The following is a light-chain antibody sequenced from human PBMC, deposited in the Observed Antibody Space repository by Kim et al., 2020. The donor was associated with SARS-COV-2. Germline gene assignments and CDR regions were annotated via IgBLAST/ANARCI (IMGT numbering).Light chain of an antibody. J-gene: IGKJ5*01. CDR3: QQYGRSPT. V-gene: IGKV3-20*01. CDR2: GAS. CDR1: RSGSSGY. Sequence: LAPGERATPSCRASRSGSSGYLAWYQQKPGQAPRLLIYGASSRATGIPGRFSGSGSGTNFTLTISRLEPEDFAVYYCQQYGRSPTFGQGTRLEIK.